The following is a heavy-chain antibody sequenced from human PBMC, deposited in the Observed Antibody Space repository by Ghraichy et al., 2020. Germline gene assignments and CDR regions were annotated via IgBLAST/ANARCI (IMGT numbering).Heavy chain of an antibody. CDR3: ARGSRPGLRYTYYYGSGSYEHGGYFDY. Sequence: GGSLRLSCAASGFTFSSYWMSWVRQAPGKGLEWVANIKQDGSEKYYVDSVKGRFTISRDNAKNSLYLQMNSLRAEDTAVYYCARGSRPGLRYTYYYGSGSYEHGGYFDYWGQGTLVTVSS. J-gene: IGHJ4*02. CDR2: IKQDGSEK. V-gene: IGHV3-7*01. D-gene: IGHD3-10*01. CDR1: GFTFSSYW.